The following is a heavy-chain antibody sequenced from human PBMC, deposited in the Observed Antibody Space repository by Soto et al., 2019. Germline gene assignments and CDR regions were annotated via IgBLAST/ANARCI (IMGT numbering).Heavy chain of an antibody. D-gene: IGHD3-16*01. CDR3: AKGGYYSLFDI. V-gene: IGHV3-23*01. CDR1: GFPFSSYA. CDR2: ISGGGGRT. Sequence: LRLSFVASGFPFSSYAMSWVRQTPGKGLEWVSGISGGGGRTYYADSVKGRFTISRDNSNNTLSLQMHILRVEDTAVYFCAKGGYYSLFDIWGQGTVVTVSS. J-gene: IGHJ3*02.